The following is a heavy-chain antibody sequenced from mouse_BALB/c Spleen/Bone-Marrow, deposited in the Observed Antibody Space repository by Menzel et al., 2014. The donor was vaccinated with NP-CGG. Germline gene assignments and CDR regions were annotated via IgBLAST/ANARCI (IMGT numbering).Heavy chain of an antibody. CDR2: ISSGGSYT. CDR1: GFTFSSYG. CDR3: ARRGYGNSYWYFDV. J-gene: IGHJ1*01. Sequence: EVKLVESGGDLVKPGGSLKLSCAASGFTFSSYGMSWVRQTPDKRLEWVATISSGGSYTYYPDSVKGRFTISRDNAKNTLYLQMSSLKSEDTAMYYYARRGYGNSYWYFDVWGAGTTVTVSS. D-gene: IGHD2-10*02. V-gene: IGHV5-6*02.